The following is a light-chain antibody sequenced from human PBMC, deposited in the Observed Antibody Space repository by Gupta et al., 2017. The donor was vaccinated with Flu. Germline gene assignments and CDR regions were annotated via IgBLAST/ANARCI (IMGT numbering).Light chain of an antibody. CDR1: KIGSKS. Sequence: VLNPPPPVLVAPGQTARVTCGGNKIGSKSVHWYQQKPGQAPVLVVYDDGDRPSGIPERFSGSNSGNTATLTISRVEAGDEADYYCQVWDNSSDQQVFGGGTKLTVL. CDR2: DDG. J-gene: IGLJ3*02. V-gene: IGLV3-21*02. CDR3: QVWDNSSDQQV.